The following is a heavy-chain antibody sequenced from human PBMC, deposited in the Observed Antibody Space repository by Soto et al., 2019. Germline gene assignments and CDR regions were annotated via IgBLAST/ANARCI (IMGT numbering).Heavy chain of an antibody. V-gene: IGHV3-23*01. CDR3: AKGLAAAGLFDY. D-gene: IGHD6-13*01. J-gene: IGHJ4*02. Sequence: PGGSLGPSCAASGFTFSIYAMSWASHAPGKGLEWVSAISGSGGSTYYADSVKGRFTIYRDNSKNTLYLQMNRLRAEDKAVYYCAKGLAAAGLFDYWGQGALVTVSS. CDR1: GFTFSIYA. CDR2: ISGSGGST.